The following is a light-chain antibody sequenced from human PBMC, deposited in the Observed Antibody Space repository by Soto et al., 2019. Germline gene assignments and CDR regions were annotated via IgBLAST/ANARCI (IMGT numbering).Light chain of an antibody. J-gene: IGKJ2*01. CDR1: QSVSNNY. Sequence: EVVLTRSPGTLSSSPGERATISCRASQSVSNNYFAWYQQKTGQAPRLLIFGSSDSATGIPDRFSGSGSGTDFTLTTSSLEPQDFAVYYYQQDGSSPPYTFGQGTKLEIK. CDR3: QQDGSSPPYT. V-gene: IGKV3-20*01. CDR2: GSS.